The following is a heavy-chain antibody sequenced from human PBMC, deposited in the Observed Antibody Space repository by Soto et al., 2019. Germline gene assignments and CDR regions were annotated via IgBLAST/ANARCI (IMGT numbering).Heavy chain of an antibody. CDR3: ARADYDILTAHGPNWFDP. J-gene: IGHJ5*02. CDR1: GGSFSGYY. D-gene: IGHD3-9*01. Sequence: KSSETLSLTCAVYGGSFSGYYWSWIRQPPGKGLEWIGEINHSGSTNYNPSLKSRVTISVDTSKNQFSLKLSSVTAADTAVYYCARADYDILTAHGPNWFDPWGQGTLVTVSS. V-gene: IGHV4-34*01. CDR2: INHSGST.